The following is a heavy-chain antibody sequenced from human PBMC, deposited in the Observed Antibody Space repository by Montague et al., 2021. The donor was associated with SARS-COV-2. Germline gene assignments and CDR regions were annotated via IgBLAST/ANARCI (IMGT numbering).Heavy chain of an antibody. J-gene: IGHJ6*02. CDR2: TYYRSKWYN. D-gene: IGHD1-1*01. Sequence: CAISGDSVSINSATWNWIRQSPSRGLEWLGRTYYRSKWYNDNAVSLRGRVTIHPDTSKNQFSLQLNSVTPEDTAIYYCTSGREGNYNVMDVWGQGTTVTVSS. CDR3: TSGREGNYNVMDV. V-gene: IGHV6-1*01. CDR1: GDSVSINSAT.